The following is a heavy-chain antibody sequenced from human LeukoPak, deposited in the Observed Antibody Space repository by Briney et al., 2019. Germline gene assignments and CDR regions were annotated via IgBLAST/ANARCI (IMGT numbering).Heavy chain of an antibody. D-gene: IGHD4-23*01. CDR1: GVHFRIYS. J-gene: IGHJ4*02. Sequence: PGRSLRLSRAASGVHFRIYSMGWVRQAPGKGLEWVSLISGPGGTTSYADSVQGRFIISRDISKNTLYLQLNTLRAEVTAIYFCATRGPGNSGPFDNWGQGTLVTVSS. CDR3: ATRGPGNSGPFDN. V-gene: IGHV3-23*01. CDR2: ISGPGGTT.